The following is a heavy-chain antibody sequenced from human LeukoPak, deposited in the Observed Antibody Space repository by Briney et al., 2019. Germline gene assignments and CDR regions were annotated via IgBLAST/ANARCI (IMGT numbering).Heavy chain of an antibody. D-gene: IGHD5-12*01. CDR1: GGSFSACY. V-gene: IGHV4-34*01. CDR2: INPSGSA. J-gene: IGHJ4*02. CDR3: ARGTNGPRLNY. Sequence: PSETLSLTCAVNGGSFSACYWTWIRQSPGKGLEWIGEINPSGSANYHPSLKSRVTTSLDTSNNQFSLRLRSVTAADTALYYCARGTNGPRLNYWGQGTLVTVSS.